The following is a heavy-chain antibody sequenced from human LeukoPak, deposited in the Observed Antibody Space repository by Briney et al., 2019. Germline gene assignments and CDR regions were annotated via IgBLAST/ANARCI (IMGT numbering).Heavy chain of an antibody. CDR1: DASISSYY. V-gene: IGHV4-59*06. CDR2: TSYSGST. CDR3: ARPISGYGSFDI. D-gene: IGHD3-22*01. J-gene: IGHJ3*02. Sequence: KPSETLSLTCTVSDASISSYYWSWIRQHPGKGLEWIGYTSYSGSTYYNPSLRSRVTISVDTSKNQFSLNLSSVTAADTAVYYCARPISGYGSFDIWGQGTMVTVSS.